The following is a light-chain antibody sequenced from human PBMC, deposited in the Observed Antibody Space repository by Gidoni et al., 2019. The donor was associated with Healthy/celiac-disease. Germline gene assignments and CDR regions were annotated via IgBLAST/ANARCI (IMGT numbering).Light chain of an antibody. V-gene: IGKV3-15*01. CDR2: GAS. J-gene: IGKJ3*01. CDR1: QSVSSN. Sequence: EIVMTQSPATLSVSPGERATLSCRASQSVSSNLAWYQQKPGQAPRLLIYGASTRATGIPAMFSGSGSGTEFTLTISSLQSEDFAVYYCQQYNNWPPRGVTFGPGTKVDIK. CDR3: QQYNNWPPRGVT.